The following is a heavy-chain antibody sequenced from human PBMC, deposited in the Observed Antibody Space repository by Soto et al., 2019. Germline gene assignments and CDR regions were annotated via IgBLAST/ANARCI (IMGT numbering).Heavy chain of an antibody. D-gene: IGHD3-22*01. CDR2: ISGSGGGT. CDR3: AKDRSRSYGSGYPLGYFDY. CDR1: GFTFSSCA. V-gene: IGHV3-23*01. J-gene: IGHJ4*02. Sequence: GGSLRLSCAASGFTFSSCAMSWVRQAPGKGLEWVSGISGSGGGTYYADSVKGRFTISRDNSKNTPYLQMNSLRAEDTAVYYCAKDRSRSYGSGYPLGYFDYWGQGTLVTVS.